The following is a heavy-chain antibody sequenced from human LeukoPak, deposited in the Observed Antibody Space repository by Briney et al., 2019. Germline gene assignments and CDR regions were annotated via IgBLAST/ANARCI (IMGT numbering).Heavy chain of an antibody. D-gene: IGHD6-13*01. CDR3: AREGIAAAAFDAFDI. J-gene: IGHJ3*02. CDR1: GYTFTSYG. Sequence: ASVKVSCKASGYTFTSYGISWVRQAPGQVLEWMGWISAYNGNTNYAQKLQGRVTMTTDTSTSTAYMELRSLRSDDTAVYYCAREGIAAAAFDAFDIWGQGTMVTVSS. CDR2: ISAYNGNT. V-gene: IGHV1-18*01.